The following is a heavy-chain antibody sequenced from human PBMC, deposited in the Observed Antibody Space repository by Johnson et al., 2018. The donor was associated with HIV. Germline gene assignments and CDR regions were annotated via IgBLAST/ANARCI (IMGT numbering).Heavy chain of an antibody. Sequence: VQLVESGGGLVQPGRSLRLSCAASGFTFDDYGMSWVRQASGKGLEWVANIKQEGSEKYYVDSVKGRFTISRDNAKKSLFLLMNSLRAEDTAVYYCAREKPRLVQGVLDAFDIWGQGTMVTVSS. CDR1: GFTFDDYG. J-gene: IGHJ3*02. CDR2: IKQEGSEK. V-gene: IGHV3-7*05. CDR3: AREKPRLVQGVLDAFDI. D-gene: IGHD3-10*01.